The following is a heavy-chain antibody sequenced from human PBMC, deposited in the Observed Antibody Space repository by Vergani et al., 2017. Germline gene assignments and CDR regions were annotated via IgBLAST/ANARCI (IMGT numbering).Heavy chain of an antibody. CDR1: GGSFSGYY. CDR2: INHSGST. CDR3: ARCFRDEGMVYGGTVENWFDP. Sequence: QVQLQQWGAGLLKPSETLSLTCAVYGGSFSGYYWSWIRQPPGKGLEWIGEINHSGSTNYNPSLKSRVTLSIDTTKNQFSLKLKSVTAADTAVYYCARCFRDEGMVYGGTVENWFDPWGQGTLVTVSS. J-gene: IGHJ5*02. V-gene: IGHV4-34*01. D-gene: IGHD2-8*01.